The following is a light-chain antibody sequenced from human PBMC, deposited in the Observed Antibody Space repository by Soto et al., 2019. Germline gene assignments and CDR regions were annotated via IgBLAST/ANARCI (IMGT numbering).Light chain of an antibody. CDR1: QSLLHSNGYNY. CDR3: MQALQSPNT. V-gene: IGKV2-28*01. CDR2: LGS. J-gene: IGKJ5*01. Sequence: DIVMTQSPLSLPVTPGEPASISCRSSQSLLHSNGYNYLDWYLQKPEQSPQLLIYLGSNRASGVPDRFSGSGSGTDFALKVSSVEAEDVGVYYCMQALQSPNTFGQGTRLEIK.